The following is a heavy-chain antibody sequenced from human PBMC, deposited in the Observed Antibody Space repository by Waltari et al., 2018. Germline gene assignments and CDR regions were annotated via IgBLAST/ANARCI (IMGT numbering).Heavy chain of an antibody. CDR1: GFSVSNYG. D-gene: IGHD3-10*01. Sequence: QVHLVESGGSVVQPGTSLRLSCAASGFSVSNYGMCWVRQSPGKGLGWVALIWYDGTKANYEDSVKGRFTIAKDNSKNTLFLQMNSLGDGDTAVYFCARDLSFGSLDYGGQGTLVTVSS. CDR2: IWYDGTKA. J-gene: IGHJ4*02. CDR3: ARDLSFGSLDY. V-gene: IGHV3-33*07.